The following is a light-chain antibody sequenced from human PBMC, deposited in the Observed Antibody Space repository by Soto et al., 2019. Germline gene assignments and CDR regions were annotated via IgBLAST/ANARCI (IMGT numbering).Light chain of an antibody. Sequence: DIQVTQAPSSLSASVGDRVTISCRTSQSITNYLNWYQQKPSKAPKLLISVAASLQSGVPSRFSGSGSGTEFTLTISSLQPEDFATYYCQQSSSTPYTFDQGTKVEIK. CDR3: QQSSSTPYT. V-gene: IGKV1-39*01. J-gene: IGKJ2*01. CDR2: VAA. CDR1: QSITNY.